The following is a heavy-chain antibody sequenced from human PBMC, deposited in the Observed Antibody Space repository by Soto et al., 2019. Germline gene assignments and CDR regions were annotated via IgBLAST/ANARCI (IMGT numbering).Heavy chain of an antibody. CDR1: GYTFTGYY. J-gene: IGHJ6*02. CDR2: INPNSGGT. Sequence: ASVKVSCKASGYTFTGYYMHWVRQAPGQGLEWMGWINPNSGGTSYAQKFQGWVTMTRDTSISTAYMELSRLRSDDTAVYYCARDMGRYGSGSYYRIYYYYYGMDVWGQGTTVTVSS. CDR3: ARDMGRYGSGSYYRIYYYYYGMDV. V-gene: IGHV1-2*04. D-gene: IGHD3-10*01.